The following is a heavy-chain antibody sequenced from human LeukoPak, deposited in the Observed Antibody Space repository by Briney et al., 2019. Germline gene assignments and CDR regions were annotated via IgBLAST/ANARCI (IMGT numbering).Heavy chain of an antibody. Sequence: GASVKVSCKASGYTFTGYYMHWVRQAPGQGLEWMGRINPNSGGTNYAQKFQGRVTMTRDTSISTAYMELSRLRSDDTAVYYCARDAGWRATIGQFGYWGQGTLVTVSS. D-gene: IGHD5-24*01. CDR2: INPNSGGT. CDR1: GYTFTGYY. CDR3: ARDAGWRATIGQFGY. J-gene: IGHJ4*02. V-gene: IGHV1-2*06.